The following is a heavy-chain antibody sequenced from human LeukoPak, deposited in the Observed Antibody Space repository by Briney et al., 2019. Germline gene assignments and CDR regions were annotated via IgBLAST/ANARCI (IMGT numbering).Heavy chain of an antibody. J-gene: IGHJ3*02. CDR1: GGSISSYY. V-gene: IGHV4-59*01. CDR2: IYYSGST. Sequence: SETLSLTCTVSGGSISSYYWSWIRQPPGKGLEWIGYIYYSGSTNYNPSLKSRVTISVDASKNQFSLKLSSVTAADTAVYYCARDSEAYCGGDCAFDIWGQGTMVTVSS. D-gene: IGHD2-21*02. CDR3: ARDSEAYCGGDCAFDI.